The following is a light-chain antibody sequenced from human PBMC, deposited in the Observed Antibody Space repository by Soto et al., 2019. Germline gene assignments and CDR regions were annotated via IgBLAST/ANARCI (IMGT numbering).Light chain of an antibody. J-gene: IGKJ1*01. V-gene: IGKV1-5*01. CDR1: QNINNW. Sequence: DIQITQSPSTLSASVGDRVTITCRASQNINNWLAWYQQKPGKAPKFLISDASSLASGVPSRFSGGGSGTEFTLTISSLKPDEFATYYCQQYHSYWTFGQGTKVEIK. CDR3: QQYHSYWT. CDR2: DAS.